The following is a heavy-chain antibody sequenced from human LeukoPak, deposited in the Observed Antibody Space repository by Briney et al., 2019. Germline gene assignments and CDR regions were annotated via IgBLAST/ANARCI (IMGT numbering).Heavy chain of an antibody. Sequence: PETLSLTCTVSGGSISSYYWSWIRQPAGKGLEWIGRIYTSGSTNYNASLKSRVSMSVDTSKNQFSLKLSSVTAADTAVYYCARGKYQLLYRRSGAFDIWGQGTMVTVSS. CDR2: IYTSGST. CDR1: GGSISSYY. J-gene: IGHJ3*02. CDR3: ARGKYQLLYRRSGAFDI. V-gene: IGHV4-4*07. D-gene: IGHD2-2*02.